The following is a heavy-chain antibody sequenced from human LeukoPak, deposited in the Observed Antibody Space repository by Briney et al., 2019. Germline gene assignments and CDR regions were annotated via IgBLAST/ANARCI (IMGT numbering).Heavy chain of an antibody. Sequence: GGSLRLSCAASGFTFSSYAMSWVRQAPGKGLEWVSAISGSGGSTYCADSVKGRFTISRDNSKNTLYLQMNSLRAEDTAVYYCAKDRLTYYYDSSGYPYWGQGTLVTVSS. V-gene: IGHV3-23*01. CDR1: GFTFSSYA. D-gene: IGHD3-22*01. CDR2: ISGSGGST. CDR3: AKDRLTYYYDSSGYPY. J-gene: IGHJ4*02.